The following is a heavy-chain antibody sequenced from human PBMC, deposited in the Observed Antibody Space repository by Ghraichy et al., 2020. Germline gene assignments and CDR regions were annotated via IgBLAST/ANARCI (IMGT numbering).Heavy chain of an antibody. D-gene: IGHD3-22*01. CDR2: IYSGGST. CDR3: ARSRPPTYYYDSSGYYSAFDI. J-gene: IGHJ3*02. Sequence: GGSLRLSCAASGFTVSSNYMSWVRQAPGKGLEWVSVIYSGGSTYYADSVKGRFTISRDNSKNTLYLQMNSLRAEDTAVYYCARSRPPTYYYDSSGYYSAFDIWGQGTMVTVSS. CDR1: GFTVSSNY. V-gene: IGHV3-53*01.